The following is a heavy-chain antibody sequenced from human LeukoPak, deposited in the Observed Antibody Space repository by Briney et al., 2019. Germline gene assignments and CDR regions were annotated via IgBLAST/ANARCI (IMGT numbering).Heavy chain of an antibody. D-gene: IGHD6-13*01. Sequence: ASVKVSCKASGYTFTSYDINWVRQATGQGLEWMGWMNPNSGNTGYAQKFQGRVTITRNTSISTAYMELSSLRSEDTAVYYCARDTGYSRIGWASYYYMDVWGKGTTVTVSS. CDR2: MNPNSGNT. J-gene: IGHJ6*03. V-gene: IGHV1-8*03. CDR1: GYTFTSYD. CDR3: ARDTGYSRIGWASYYYMDV.